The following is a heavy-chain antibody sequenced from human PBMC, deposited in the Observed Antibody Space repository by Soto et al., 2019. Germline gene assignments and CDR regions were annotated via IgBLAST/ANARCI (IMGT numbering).Heavy chain of an antibody. J-gene: IGHJ4*02. CDR2: ISYSGST. Sequence: SETLSLTCTVSGGSISSYYWSWIRQPPGKGLEWIGCISYSGSTNYNPSLKSRVTISVDTSKNQFSLKLSSVTAADTAVYYCARGTAAADYFFDYWGQGIVVTVSS. V-gene: IGHV4-59*01. CDR3: ARGTAAADYFFDY. D-gene: IGHD6-13*01. CDR1: GGSISSYY.